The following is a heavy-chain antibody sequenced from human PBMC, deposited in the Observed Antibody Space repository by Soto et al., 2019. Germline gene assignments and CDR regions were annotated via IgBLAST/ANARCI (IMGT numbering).Heavy chain of an antibody. J-gene: IGHJ5*02. Sequence: XGTLSLTFTVSGASISGFYWSWIRKSAGKGLEWIGRIYATGTTDYNPSLKSRVMMSVDTSKKQFSLKLRSVTAADTAVYYCVRDGTKTLRDWFDPWGQGISVTVSS. D-gene: IGHD1-1*01. V-gene: IGHV4-4*07. CDR2: IYATGTT. CDR1: GASISGFY. CDR3: VRDGTKTLRDWFDP.